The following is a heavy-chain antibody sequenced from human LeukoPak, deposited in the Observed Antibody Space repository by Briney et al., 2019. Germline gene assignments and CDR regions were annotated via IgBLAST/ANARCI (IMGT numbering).Heavy chain of an antibody. CDR2: IYTSGST. J-gene: IGHJ4*02. Sequence: PSETLSLTCTVSGGSISSGSYYWSWIRQPAGKGLEWIGRIYTSGSTNYNPSLKSRVTISVDTSKNQFSLKLSSVTAADTAVYYCALPPIAAAGSGYWGQGTLVTVSS. CDR1: GGSISSGSYY. V-gene: IGHV4-61*02. CDR3: ALPPIAAAGSGY. D-gene: IGHD6-13*01.